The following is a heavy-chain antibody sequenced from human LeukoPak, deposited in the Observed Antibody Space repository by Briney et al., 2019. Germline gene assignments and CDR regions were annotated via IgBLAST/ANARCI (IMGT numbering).Heavy chain of an antibody. Sequence: GGSLRLSCAASGFTFSSYGMHWVRQAPGKGLEWVSVIYSGGSTYYADSVKGRFTISRDNSKNTLYLQMNSLRAEDTAVYYCARSLYYYDSSGYHGYFQHWGQGTLVTVSS. J-gene: IGHJ1*01. CDR3: ARSLYYYDSSGYHGYFQH. CDR2: IYSGGST. V-gene: IGHV3-NL1*01. D-gene: IGHD3-22*01. CDR1: GFTFSSYG.